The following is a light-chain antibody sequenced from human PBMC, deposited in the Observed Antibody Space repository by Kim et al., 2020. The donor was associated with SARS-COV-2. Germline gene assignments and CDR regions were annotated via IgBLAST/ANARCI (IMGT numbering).Light chain of an antibody. V-gene: IGKV1-5*03. CDR2: KTS. CDR1: QSLSGW. Sequence: SASVGERVVITCRASQSLSGWLAWYQQKPGKALKLVIYKTSRLEIGVPSRFSGSGSETEFTLTISSLQPDDFATYYCQQYNHYSTFGQGTKVDIK. J-gene: IGKJ1*01. CDR3: QQYNHYST.